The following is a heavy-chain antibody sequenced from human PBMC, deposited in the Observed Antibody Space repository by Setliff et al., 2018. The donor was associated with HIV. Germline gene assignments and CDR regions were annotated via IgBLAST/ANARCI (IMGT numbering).Heavy chain of an antibody. CDR3: ARVSTDYVWGSFLSSGPYYFDF. D-gene: IGHD3-16*01. V-gene: IGHV4-61*09. CDR1: GDSITSGTYY. J-gene: IGHJ4*02. CDR2: ISTSGTT. Sequence: PSETLSLTCTVSGDSITSGTYYWSWIRQPAGMGLEWIGHISTSGTTNYNPSLKSRVTISADTSKSQFSLKLTSVTAADTAAYFCARVSTDYVWGSFLSSGPYYFDFWGQGALVTVSS.